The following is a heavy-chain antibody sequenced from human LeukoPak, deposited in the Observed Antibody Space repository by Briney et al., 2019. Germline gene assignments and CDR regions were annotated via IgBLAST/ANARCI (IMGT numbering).Heavy chain of an antibody. CDR1: GGSISSYY. CDR3: ARDSLGYSYAYYFDY. Sequence: ASETLSLTCTVSGGSISSYYWSWIRQPAGKGLEWIGRIYTSGSTNYNPSLKSRVTMSVDTSKNQFSLKLSSVTAADTAGYYCARDSLGYSYAYYFDYWGQGTLVTVSS. V-gene: IGHV4-4*07. D-gene: IGHD5-18*01. CDR2: IYTSGST. J-gene: IGHJ4*02.